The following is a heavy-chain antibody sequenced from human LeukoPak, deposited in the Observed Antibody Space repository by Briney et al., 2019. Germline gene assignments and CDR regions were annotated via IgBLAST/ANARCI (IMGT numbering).Heavy chain of an antibody. Sequence: AGRSLRLSCAASGFTFSNYGMHWVGQAPGKGLEWVAVIWYDGSNKYYADSVKGRFTLSRDNSKNTLFLQMNSLRPEDTAVYFCARDLTQLALFDYWGQGTLVTVSS. D-gene: IGHD6-13*01. J-gene: IGHJ4*02. CDR1: GFTFSNYG. V-gene: IGHV3-33*01. CDR2: IWYDGSNK. CDR3: ARDLTQLALFDY.